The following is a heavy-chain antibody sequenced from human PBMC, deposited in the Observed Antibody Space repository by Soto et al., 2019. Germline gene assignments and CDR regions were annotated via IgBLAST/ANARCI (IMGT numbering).Heavy chain of an antibody. CDR2: IIPTFGTG. D-gene: IGHD3-10*01. CDR3: SSFDGTLVRGGRSSPYEMDV. J-gene: IGHJ6*02. CDR1: GGTFNNYA. Sequence: QVLLVQSGPEVKKPGSSVKVSCKASGGTFNNYAINWVRQAPGKGLEWMGGIIPTFGTGNHAQKFQGRVTITADESTTPAYTELNSLRSEDTAIYFCSSFDGTLVRGGRSSPYEMDVWGQGTTVIVSS. V-gene: IGHV1-69*01.